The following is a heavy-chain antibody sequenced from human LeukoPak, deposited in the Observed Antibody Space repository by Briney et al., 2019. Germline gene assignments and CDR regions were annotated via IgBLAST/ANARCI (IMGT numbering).Heavy chain of an antibody. D-gene: IGHD2-21*01. CDR2: ISSSGTPI. J-gene: IGHJ4*02. V-gene: IGHV3-48*03. Sequence: GGSLRLSCAASGFTLSSYEMNWVRQAPGRGRGWVSYISSSGTPIHYADSVKGRFTISRDNAKNSLFLQMNSLRAEDTAVYYCAREKTAWGGDCYDSWGQGTLVTVSS. CDR1: GFTLSSYE. CDR3: AREKTAWGGDCYDS.